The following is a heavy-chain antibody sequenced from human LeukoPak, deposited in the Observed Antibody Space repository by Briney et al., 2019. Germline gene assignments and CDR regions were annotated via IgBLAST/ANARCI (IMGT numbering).Heavy chain of an antibody. J-gene: IGHJ6*02. CDR1: GYSISSGYY. CDR2: IYHSGST. CDR3: ARKGRRYYDSSSYGMDV. Sequence: SETLSLTCTVSGYSISSGYYWGWIRQPPGKGPEWIGSIYHSGSTYYNPSLKSRVTISVDTSKNQFSLKLSSVTAADTAVYYCARKGRRYYDSSSYGMDVWGQGTTATVSS. D-gene: IGHD3-22*01. V-gene: IGHV4-38-2*02.